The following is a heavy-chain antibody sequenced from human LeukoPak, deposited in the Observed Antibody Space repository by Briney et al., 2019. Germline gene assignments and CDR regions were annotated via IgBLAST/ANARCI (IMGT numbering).Heavy chain of an antibody. CDR3: ARDTVTTIYYYYYYMDV. Sequence: PSETLSPTCTVSGYSISSGYYWGWIRQPPGKGLEWIGSIYHSGSTYYNPSLKSRVTISVDTSKNQFSLKLSSVTAADTAVYYCARDTVTTIYYYYYYMDVWGKGTTVTVSS. CDR2: IYHSGST. J-gene: IGHJ6*03. CDR1: GYSISSGYY. V-gene: IGHV4-38-2*02. D-gene: IGHD4-17*01.